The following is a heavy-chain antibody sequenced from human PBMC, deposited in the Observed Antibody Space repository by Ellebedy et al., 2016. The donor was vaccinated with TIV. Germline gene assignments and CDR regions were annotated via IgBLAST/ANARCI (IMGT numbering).Heavy chain of an antibody. Sequence: GESLKISXQASGSNFNNFWIAWVRQMPGKGLEWLGSIYPRDSDIKTNPSFQGQVTISVETSSNTAYLQWRSLKASDSGIYYCARLGPPEISYYFGMDVWGLGTTVTVSS. CDR3: ARLGPPEISYYFGMDV. CDR1: GSNFNNFW. D-gene: IGHD1-14*01. CDR2: IYPRDSDI. J-gene: IGHJ6*02. V-gene: IGHV5-51*01.